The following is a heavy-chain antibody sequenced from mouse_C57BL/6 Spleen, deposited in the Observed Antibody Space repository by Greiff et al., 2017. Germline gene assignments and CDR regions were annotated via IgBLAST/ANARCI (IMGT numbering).Heavy chain of an antibody. J-gene: IGHJ1*03. D-gene: IGHD2-1*01. V-gene: IGHV1-50*01. Sequence: QVQLQQPGAELVKPGASVKLSCKASGYTFTSYWMQWVKQRPGQGLEWIGEIDPSDSYTNYNQKFKGKATLTVDTSSSTAYMQLSSLTSEDSAVYYCARGGGNYGYFDVWGTGTTVTVSS. CDR2: IDPSDSYT. CDR3: ARGGGNYGYFDV. CDR1: GYTFTSYW.